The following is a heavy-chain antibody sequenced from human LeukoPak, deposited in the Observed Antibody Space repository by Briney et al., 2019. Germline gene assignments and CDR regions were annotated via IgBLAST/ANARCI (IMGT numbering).Heavy chain of an antibody. D-gene: IGHD5-12*01. J-gene: IGHJ4*02. CDR1: GFTFSSYS. V-gene: IGHV3-21*01. Sequence: PGGSLRLSCAAPGFTFSSYSMNWVRQAPGKGLEWVSSISSSSSYIYYAGSVKGRFTISRDNAKNSLYLQMNSLRTEDTAVYYCARLATNGGYGYWGQGTLVTVSS. CDR2: ISSSSSYI. CDR3: ARLATNGGYGY.